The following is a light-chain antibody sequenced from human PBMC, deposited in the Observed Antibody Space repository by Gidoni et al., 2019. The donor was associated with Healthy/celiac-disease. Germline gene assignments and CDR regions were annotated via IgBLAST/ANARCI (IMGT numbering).Light chain of an antibody. V-gene: IGLV3-25*02. J-gene: IGLJ3*02. CDR3: QAADSSGTWV. CDR1: ALQKQY. Sequence: SYELTQPPSVSVSPGQTARITCSGDALQKQYAYWYQQKPGQAPVLVIYKDSERPSGIPERFSGSSSGTTVTLTSSEVQAEDEADYYCQAADSSGTWVFGGGTKLTVL. CDR2: KDS.